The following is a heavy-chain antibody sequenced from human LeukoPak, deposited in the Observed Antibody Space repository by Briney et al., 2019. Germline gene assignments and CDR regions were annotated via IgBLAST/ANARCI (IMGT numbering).Heavy chain of an antibody. J-gene: IGHJ6*03. Sequence: ASVKVSCKASGYTFTGYYMHWVRQAPGQGLEWMGWINPNSGGTNYAQKFQGRVTMTRDTSISTAYMELSRLRSDDTAVYYCARDGTAARRATRNYYYMDVWGKGTTVTVSS. CDR2: INPNSGGT. CDR1: GYTFTGYY. D-gene: IGHD6-6*01. CDR3: ARDGTAARRATRNYYYMDV. V-gene: IGHV1-2*02.